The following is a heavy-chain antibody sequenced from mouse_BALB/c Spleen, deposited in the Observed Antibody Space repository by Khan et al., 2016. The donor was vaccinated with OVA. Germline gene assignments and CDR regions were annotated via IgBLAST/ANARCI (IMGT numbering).Heavy chain of an antibody. J-gene: IGHJ4*01. V-gene: IGHV2-6-1*01. CDR1: GFSLTNYG. D-gene: IGHD2-10*01. Sequence: QVQLKESGPGLVAPSQSLSITCTISGFSLTNYGVHWVRQLPGKGLEWLVVIWSDGSTTYNSALKSRLTISKDNSKRQVFLKMNSLQTDDTGMYFCARQPYYHYNIMDYWGQGTSVTVSS. CDR3: ARQPYYHYNIMDY. CDR2: IWSDGST.